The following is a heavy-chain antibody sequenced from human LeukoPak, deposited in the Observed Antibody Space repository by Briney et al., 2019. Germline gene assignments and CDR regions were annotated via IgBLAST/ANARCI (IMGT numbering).Heavy chain of an antibody. CDR2: MNPNSGNT. V-gene: IGHV1-8*03. Sequence: ASVKVSCKASGYTFTSYYMHWVRQATGQGLEWMGWMNPNSGNTGYAQKFQGRVTITRNTSISTAYMELSSLRSEDTAVYYCARVLGYGGPGGFDIWGQGTMVTVSS. J-gene: IGHJ3*02. D-gene: IGHD4-23*01. CDR3: ARVLGYGGPGGFDI. CDR1: GYTFTSYY.